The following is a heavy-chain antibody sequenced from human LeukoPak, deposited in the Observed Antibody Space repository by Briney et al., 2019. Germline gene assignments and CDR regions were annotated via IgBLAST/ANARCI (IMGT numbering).Heavy chain of an antibody. CDR3: ARSHPAVPAAINSEFDY. CDR1: GYSFTSYW. V-gene: IGHV5-51*01. CDR2: IYPGDSDT. J-gene: IGHJ4*02. Sequence: GESLKISCKGSGYSFTSYWIGWVRRLPGKGLEWMGIIYPGDSDTRYSPSFQGQVTISADKSISTAYLQWSSLKASDTAMYYCARSHPAVPAAINSEFDYWGQGTLVTVSS. D-gene: IGHD2-2*01.